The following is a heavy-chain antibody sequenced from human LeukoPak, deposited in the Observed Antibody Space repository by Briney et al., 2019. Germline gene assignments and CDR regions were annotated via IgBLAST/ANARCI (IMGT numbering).Heavy chain of an antibody. CDR2: IYYSGST. Sequence: SETLSLTCTVSGGSISSYYWSWIRQPPGKGLKWIGYIYYSGSTNYNPSLKSRVTISVDTSKNQFSLKLSSVTAADTAVYYCARAYDYVWGSYRYTPLSSYYMDVWGKGTTVTVSS. CDR1: GGSISSYY. V-gene: IGHV4-59*01. J-gene: IGHJ6*03. D-gene: IGHD3-16*02. CDR3: ARAYDYVWGSYRYTPLSSYYMDV.